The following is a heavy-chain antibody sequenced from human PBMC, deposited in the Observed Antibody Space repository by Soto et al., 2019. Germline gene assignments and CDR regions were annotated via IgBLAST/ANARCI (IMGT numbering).Heavy chain of an antibody. CDR3: STDSYIKMIAVRLDY. CDR1: GFIFSNAW. CDR2: VKSKTAGGTT. J-gene: IGHJ4*01. Sequence: EVQLVESGGGLVKPGGSLRLSCTASGFIFSNAWINWVRQAPGKGLEWVGRVKSKTAGGTTDFAAPVKGRFAISRDDSKNIVYMPMNSLRTEDTAVYYCSTDSYIKMIAVRLDYWGLGTRVTVSS. V-gene: IGHV3-15*07. D-gene: IGHD3-22*01.